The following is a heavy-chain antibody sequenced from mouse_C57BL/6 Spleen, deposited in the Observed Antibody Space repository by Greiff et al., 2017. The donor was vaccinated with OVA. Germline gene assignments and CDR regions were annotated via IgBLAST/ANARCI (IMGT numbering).Heavy chain of an antibody. CDR2: IYPGGGYT. D-gene: IGHD2-2*01. J-gene: IGHJ2*01. CDR1: GYTFTNYW. Sequence: VMLVESGAELVRPGTSVKMSCKASGYTFTNYWIGWAKQRPGHGLEWIGDIYPGGGYTNYNEKFKGKATLTADKSSSTAYMQFSSLTSEDSAIYYCARGGGYDRDFDYWGQGTTLTVSS. V-gene: IGHV1-63*01. CDR3: ARGGGYDRDFDY.